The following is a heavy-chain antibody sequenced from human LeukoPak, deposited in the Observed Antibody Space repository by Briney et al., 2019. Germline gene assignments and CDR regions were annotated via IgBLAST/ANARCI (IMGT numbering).Heavy chain of an antibody. CDR3: ARGTLAASSGRDY. Sequence: ASVKVSCKASGYTFTSNAMHWVRQAPGQRPEWMGWINTGNGNTKYSQKFQGRVTISRDTSISTAYMELSRLRSDDTAVYYCARGTLAASSGRDYWGQGTLVTVSS. D-gene: IGHD6-25*01. J-gene: IGHJ4*02. V-gene: IGHV1-3*04. CDR2: INTGNGNT. CDR1: GYTFTSNA.